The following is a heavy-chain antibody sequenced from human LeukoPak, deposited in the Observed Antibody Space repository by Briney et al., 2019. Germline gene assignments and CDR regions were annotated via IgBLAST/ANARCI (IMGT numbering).Heavy chain of an antibody. Sequence: AETLSLTCAVYGGSFSGYYWSWIRQPPGKGLEWIGEINQTRSTNYNPSLKSRVTISVDTSKNQFSLKLSSVTAADTAVYYCARSGYYDSSGPRYWGQGTLGPVSS. D-gene: IGHD3-22*01. CDR3: ARSGYYDSSGPRY. V-gene: IGHV4-34*01. CDR1: GGSFSGYY. J-gene: IGHJ4*02. CDR2: INQTRST.